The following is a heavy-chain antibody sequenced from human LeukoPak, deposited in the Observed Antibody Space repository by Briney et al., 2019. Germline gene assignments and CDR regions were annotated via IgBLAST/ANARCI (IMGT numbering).Heavy chain of an antibody. CDR3: ARDYINYDYVWGSYRRDSLDDAFDF. D-gene: IGHD3-16*02. J-gene: IGHJ3*01. CDR1: GASISSYY. V-gene: IGHV4-4*07. Sequence: SETLSLTCTVSGASISSYYWSCIRQPAGKGLEWIGRLYPSGSSHHNPSLKIRVPISGDTSKNQFSMKLNSVTAADTGVYYCARDYINYDYVWGSYRRDSLDDAFDFWGQGSMVTVSS. CDR2: LYPSGSS.